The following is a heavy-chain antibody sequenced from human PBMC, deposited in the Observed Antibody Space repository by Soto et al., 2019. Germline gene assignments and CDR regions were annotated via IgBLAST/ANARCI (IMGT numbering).Heavy chain of an antibody. D-gene: IGHD2-15*01. Sequence: GASVKVSCKASGYTFTSYYMHWVRQAPGQGLEWMGIINPSGGSTSYAQKFQGRVTMTRDTSTSTVYMELSSLRSEDTAVYYCARDLVVVAATPEAYYYYGMDVWGQGTTVTVSS. J-gene: IGHJ6*02. CDR3: ARDLVVVAATPEAYYYYGMDV. CDR1: GYTFTSYY. CDR2: INPSGGST. V-gene: IGHV1-46*03.